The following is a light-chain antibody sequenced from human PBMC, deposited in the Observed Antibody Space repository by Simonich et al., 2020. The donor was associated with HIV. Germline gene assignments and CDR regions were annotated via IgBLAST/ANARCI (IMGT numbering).Light chain of an antibody. CDR3: SSYTSSSTWV. CDR1: SSNIGVGYD. Sequence: QSVLTQPPSVSGAPGQRVTISCTGNSSNIGVGYDVTWYQQLPGTAPKPLIYGTSNRPSGVPDRFSGSKSVTSASLAITGLQAEDEADYYCSSYTSSSTWVFGGGTKLTVL. CDR2: GTS. V-gene: IGLV1-40*01. J-gene: IGLJ3*02.